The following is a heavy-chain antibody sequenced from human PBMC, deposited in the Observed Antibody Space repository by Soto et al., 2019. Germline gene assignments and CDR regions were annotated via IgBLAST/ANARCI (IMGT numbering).Heavy chain of an antibody. D-gene: IGHD6-19*01. V-gene: IGHV4-31*03. CDR2: IYDSGST. CDR1: GGSISSGGYY. CDR3: VRRSLAVALDY. Sequence: PSETLSLTCTVSGGSISSGGYYWSWIRQHPGKGLEWIGYIYDSGSTYYNPSLKSRVTISVDTSKNQFSLKLSSVTAADTAVYYCVRRSLAVALDYWGPGTLVTVFS. J-gene: IGHJ4*02.